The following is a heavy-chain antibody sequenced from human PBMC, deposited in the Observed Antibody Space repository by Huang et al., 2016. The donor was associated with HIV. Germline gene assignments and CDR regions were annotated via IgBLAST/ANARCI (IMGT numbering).Heavy chain of an antibody. CDR1: GYTFTDSN. V-gene: IGHV1-2*02. CDR2: INPKRGGT. J-gene: IGHJ4*02. Sequence: QVQLVQSGAEVKNPGASVRVSCKASGYTFTDSNIHWVRQAPGQGLGGMGWINPKRGGTIYAQRFQGRITMTRDTTISTVHMDRRRIQSDDTAVYFCARDWSFGSSTSPADWGQGTLVTVSS. D-gene: IGHD6-6*01. CDR3: ARDWSFGSSTSPAD.